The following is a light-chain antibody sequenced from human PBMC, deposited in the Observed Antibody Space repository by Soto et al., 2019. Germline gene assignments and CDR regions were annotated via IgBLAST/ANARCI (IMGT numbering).Light chain of an antibody. J-gene: IGLJ2*01. CDR1: GRDVGGYNY. V-gene: IGLV2-8*01. CDR3: SSYADSIVL. CDR2: EVS. Sequence: QSVLTQPPPPSGFPGQPATTSGPETGRDVGGYNYVSWYQQHPGKAPKLMISEVSKRPSGVPDRFSGSKSGNTASLTVSGLQAEDEADYYCSSYADSIVLFGGGTKLTVL.